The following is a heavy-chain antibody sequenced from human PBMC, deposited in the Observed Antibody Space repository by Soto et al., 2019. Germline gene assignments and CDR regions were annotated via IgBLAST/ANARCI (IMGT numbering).Heavy chain of an antibody. CDR1: GFTFRIYS. D-gene: IGHD3-16*01. Sequence: GGSLRLSCAASGFTFRIYSMHWVRQSPGKGLEWVAVMWYDGTNKYYGESVKGRFTISRDNSENTLYLQMNSLRVEDTAVYYCARDATFGTKGGSFDIWGHGTLVTV. J-gene: IGHJ3*02. CDR3: ARDATFGTKGGSFDI. V-gene: IGHV3-33*01. CDR2: MWYDGTNK.